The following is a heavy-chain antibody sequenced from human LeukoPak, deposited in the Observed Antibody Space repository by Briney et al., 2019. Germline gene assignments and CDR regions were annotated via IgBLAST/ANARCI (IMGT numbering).Heavy chain of an antibody. CDR3: AKGDKMLTWRRTYNRFDP. CDR2: IHHDGSNK. Sequence: GGSLRLSCAPSGFTLTIYGVHWARHPPGKGLDWVAFIHHDGSNKYYAASVRGRFTISRDNSKNTLYLQMNSLRAEDTAVYFCAKGDKMLTWRRTYNRFDPWGQGTLVTVSS. CDR1: GFTLTIYG. V-gene: IGHV3-30*02. J-gene: IGHJ5*02. D-gene: IGHD3-16*01.